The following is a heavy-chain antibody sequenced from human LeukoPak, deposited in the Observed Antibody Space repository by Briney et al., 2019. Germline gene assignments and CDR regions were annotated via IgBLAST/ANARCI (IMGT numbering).Heavy chain of an antibody. CDR2: IYHSGST. Sequence: SGTLSLTCAVSGGSISSSNWWSWVRQPPGKGLEWIGEIYHSGSTNYNPSLKSRVTISVDKSKNQFSLKLSSVTAADTAVYYCARGGFAYYYDSSGYYYFDYWGQGTLVTVSS. CDR3: ARGGFAYYYDSSGYYYFDY. V-gene: IGHV4-4*02. CDR1: GGSISSSNW. J-gene: IGHJ4*02. D-gene: IGHD3-22*01.